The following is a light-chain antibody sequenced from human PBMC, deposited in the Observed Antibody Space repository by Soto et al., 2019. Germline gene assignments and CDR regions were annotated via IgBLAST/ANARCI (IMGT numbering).Light chain of an antibody. CDR2: SNH. V-gene: IGLV1-44*01. CDR3: AAWDDSLGGV. J-gene: IGLJ3*02. CDR1: SSNVGSHG. Sequence: QSVLTQPPSASVTPGQRVTISCSGSSSNVGSHGVHWYQQFPGTAPKLLIYSNHQRPSGVSDRFSGFKSGTSASLAISGLQSEDEADYYCAAWDDSLGGVFGGGTKLTVL.